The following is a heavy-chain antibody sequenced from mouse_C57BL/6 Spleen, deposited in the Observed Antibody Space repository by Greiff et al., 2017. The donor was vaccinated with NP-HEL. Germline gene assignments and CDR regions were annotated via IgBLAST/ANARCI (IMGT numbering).Heavy chain of an antibody. CDR3: ARGAYGNYWERGWFAY. V-gene: IGHV1-26*01. CDR2: INPNNGGT. J-gene: IGHJ3*01. D-gene: IGHD2-1*01. CDR1: GYTFTDYY. Sequence: EVQLQQSGPELVKPGASVKISCKASGYTFTDYYMNWVKQSHGKSLEWIGDINPNNGGTSYNQKFKGKATLTVDKSSSTAYMELRSLTSEDSAVYYCARGAYGNYWERGWFAYWGQGTLVTVSA.